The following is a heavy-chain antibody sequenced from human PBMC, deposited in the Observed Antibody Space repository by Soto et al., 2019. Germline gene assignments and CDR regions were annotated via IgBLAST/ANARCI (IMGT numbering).Heavy chain of an antibody. CDR1: GFTFSSYA. V-gene: IGHV3-23*01. CDR3: ARPSSGWYHFDY. J-gene: IGHJ4*02. Sequence: GGSLRLSCAASGFTFSSYAMSWVRQAPGKGLEWVSAISGSGGSTYYADSVKGRFTISRDNSKNTLYLQMNSLRAEDTAVYYCARPSSGWYHFDYWGQGTLVTVSS. D-gene: IGHD6-19*01. CDR2: ISGSGGST.